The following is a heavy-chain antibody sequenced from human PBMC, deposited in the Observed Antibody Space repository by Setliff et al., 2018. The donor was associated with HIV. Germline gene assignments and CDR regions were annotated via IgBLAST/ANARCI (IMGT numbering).Heavy chain of an antibody. CDR2: MYTDGST. Sequence: SETLSLTCSVSSDPITSGNYFWSWIRQPAGKGLEWIGHMYTDGSTNYNPSFKSRVTISGDPSNNQLSLSLSSVTAADTAVYYCARPVSKYFYGMDVWGLGTTVTVSS. V-gene: IGHV4-61*09. CDR3: ARPVSKYFYGMDV. CDR1: SDPITSGNYF. J-gene: IGHJ6*02.